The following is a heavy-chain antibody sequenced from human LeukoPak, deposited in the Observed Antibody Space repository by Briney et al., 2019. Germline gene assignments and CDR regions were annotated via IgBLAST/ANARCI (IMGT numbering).Heavy chain of an antibody. D-gene: IGHD1-14*01. J-gene: IGHJ6*02. CDR1: GYTFTSYG. CDR3: ARDNPSYYYYYGMDV. CDR2: ISAYNGNT. V-gene: IGHV1-18*01. Sequence: ASVKVSCKASGYTFTSYGISWVRQAPGQGLEWMGWISAYNGNTNYVQKLQGRVTMTTDTSTSTAYMELRSLRSDDTAVYYCARDNPSYYYYYGMDVWGQGTTVTVSS.